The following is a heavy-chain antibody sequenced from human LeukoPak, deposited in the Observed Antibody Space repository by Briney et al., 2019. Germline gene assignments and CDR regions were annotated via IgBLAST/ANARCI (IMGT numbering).Heavy chain of an antibody. Sequence: GSLRLSCAASGFTFSNAWMSWVRQAPGKGLEWIGYIYYSGSTSYNPSLKSRVTMSLDTSKTQFSLKLTSVTAADTAVYYCARIRGWEGSRFYYYYYMDVWGKGTTVTVSS. J-gene: IGHJ6*03. D-gene: IGHD1-26*01. V-gene: IGHV4-59*01. CDR1: GFTFSNAW. CDR3: ARIRGWEGSRFYYYYYMDV. CDR2: IYYSGST.